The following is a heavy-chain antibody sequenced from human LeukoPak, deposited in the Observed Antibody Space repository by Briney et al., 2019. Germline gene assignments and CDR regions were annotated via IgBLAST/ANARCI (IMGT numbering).Heavy chain of an antibody. CDR2: IRYEGSDK. CDR1: GFTFSNYY. V-gene: IGHV3-33*01. J-gene: IGHJ6*02. CDR3: ARDSYGMDV. Sequence: GGSLRLSCAASGFTFSNYYIHWVRQAPGKGLEWVAVIRYEGSDKYYADSVKGRFTISRDNSKNTLYLQMNSLRAEDTAVYYCARDSYGMDVWGQGTTVTVSS.